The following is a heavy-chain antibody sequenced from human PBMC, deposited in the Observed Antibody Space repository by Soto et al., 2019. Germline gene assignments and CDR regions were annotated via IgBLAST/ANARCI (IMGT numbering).Heavy chain of an antibody. J-gene: IGHJ3*02. V-gene: IGHV1-18*01. D-gene: IGHD2-15*01. CDR3: ARDPSESGNSYDAFDI. CDR2: ISAYNGNT. CDR1: GYTFTSYG. Sequence: ASVKVSCKASGYTFTSYGISWVRQAPGQGLEWMGWISAYNGNTNYAQKLQGRVTMTTDTSTSTAYMELRSLRSDDTAVYYCARDPSESGNSYDAFDIWGQGTIVTVSS.